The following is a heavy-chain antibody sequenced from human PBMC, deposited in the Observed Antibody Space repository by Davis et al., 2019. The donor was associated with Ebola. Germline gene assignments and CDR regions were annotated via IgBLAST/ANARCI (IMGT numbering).Heavy chain of an antibody. J-gene: IGHJ5*02. Sequence: ASVKVSCKASGYTFTGYLMHWVRQAPGQGLEWMGWINPNNGGTNYAQKFQGWVTMTRDTSISTAYMELSRLRSDDTAVYYCARGGAARNNWFDPWGQGTLVTVSS. D-gene: IGHD6-6*01. V-gene: IGHV1-2*04. CDR2: INPNNGGT. CDR1: GYTFTGYL. CDR3: ARGGAARNNWFDP.